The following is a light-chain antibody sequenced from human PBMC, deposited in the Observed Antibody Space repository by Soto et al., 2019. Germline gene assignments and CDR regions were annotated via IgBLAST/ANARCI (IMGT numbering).Light chain of an antibody. CDR2: RNN. CDR3: EEWDATLNGQV. J-gene: IGLJ3*02. CDR1: RSNIGRNY. Sequence: QLVLTQPPSASGTPGQRVTISCSGSRSNIGRNYVYWYQHLPGTAPKLLMQRNNERPSGVTDRFSGSKTGTSVSLAISGLRSEDEATYYCEEWDATLNGQVFGGGTKVTVL. V-gene: IGLV1-47*01.